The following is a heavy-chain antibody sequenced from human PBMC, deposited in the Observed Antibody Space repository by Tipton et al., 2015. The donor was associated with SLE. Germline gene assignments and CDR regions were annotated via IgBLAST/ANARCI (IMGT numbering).Heavy chain of an antibody. D-gene: IGHD6-19*01. CDR2: INPDESDI. J-gene: IGHJ4*02. V-gene: IGHV3-74*03. CDR1: GFTVSSSW. CDR3: ARGGWPFDY. Sequence: GSLRLSCAASGFTVSSSWMHWVRQVPGGGLFWISRINPDESDIKYADSVKGRFTISRDNAKNTLYLQMNRLRVEDTAVYYCARGGWPFDYWGQGTLVAVSS.